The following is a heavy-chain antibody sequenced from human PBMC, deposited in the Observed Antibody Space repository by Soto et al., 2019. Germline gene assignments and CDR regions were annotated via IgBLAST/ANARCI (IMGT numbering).Heavy chain of an antibody. CDR1: GASVRSGDYY. CDR2: IYNSGGS. V-gene: IGHV4-30-4*01. J-gene: IGHJ4*02. Sequence: SETLSLTCSVSGASVRSGDYYWSCIRQAPGKGLEWIGYIYNSGGSYYNPSLKGRLTISIDTSKNQFSLKLNSVTAADTAIYYCVGTGTTDDYWGRGTLVTVSS. D-gene: IGHD4-17*01. CDR3: VGTGTTDDY.